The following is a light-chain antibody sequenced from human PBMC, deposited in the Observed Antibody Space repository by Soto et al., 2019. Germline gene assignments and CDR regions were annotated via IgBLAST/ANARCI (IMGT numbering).Light chain of an antibody. V-gene: IGKV3-20*01. CDR3: QQYGSSRT. J-gene: IGKJ1*01. CDR1: QNVGSD. CDR2: AAS. Sequence: EIVMTQSPATLSVTKGERATLSCRASQNVGSDLAWYQQKPGQAPRLLIYAASSRATGIPDRFSGSGSGTDFTLTISRLEPEDFAVYYCQQYGSSRTFGQGTKVDI.